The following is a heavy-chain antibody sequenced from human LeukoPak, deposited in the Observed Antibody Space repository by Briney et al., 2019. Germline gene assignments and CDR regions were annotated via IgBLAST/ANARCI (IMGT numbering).Heavy chain of an antibody. J-gene: IGHJ4*02. CDR3: ARVPPGYSSSWDRDYFDY. CDR2: INHSGST. D-gene: IGHD6-13*01. CDR1: GGSFSGYY. V-gene: IGHV4-34*01. Sequence: SETLSLTCAVYGGSFSGYYWSWIRQPPGKGLEWIGEINHSGSTNYNPSLKSRVTISVDTSKNQFSLKLSSVTAADTAVYYCARVPPGYSSSWDRDYFDYWGQGTLVTVSP.